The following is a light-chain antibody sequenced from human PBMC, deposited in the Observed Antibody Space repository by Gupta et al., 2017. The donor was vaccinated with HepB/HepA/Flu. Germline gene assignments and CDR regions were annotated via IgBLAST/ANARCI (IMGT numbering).Light chain of an antibody. Sequence: EIVLTQSPGTLSLSPGERATLSCRARQTVRRNLAWYQHKPGQPPRLLMYVASTRASTVPARFSGTGSGTDFTLTISSLQSEDFGVYFCQQYNDWPLSFGGGTKVEIK. J-gene: IGKJ4*01. CDR3: QQYNDWPLS. CDR1: QTVRRN. CDR2: VAS. V-gene: IGKV3-15*01.